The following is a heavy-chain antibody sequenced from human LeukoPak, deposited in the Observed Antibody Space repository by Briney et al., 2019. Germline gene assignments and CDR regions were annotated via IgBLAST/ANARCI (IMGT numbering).Heavy chain of an antibody. CDR1: GGSFSGYY. CDR3: ARRTPYSSSSFDI. V-gene: IGHV4-34*01. J-gene: IGHJ3*02. CDR2: INHSGST. Sequence: SETLSLTCAVYGGSFSGYYWSWIRQPPGKGLEWIGEINHSGSTNYNPSLKSRVTISVDTSKNQFSLKLSSVTAADTAVYYCARRTPYSSSSFDIWGQGTMVTVSS. D-gene: IGHD6-13*01.